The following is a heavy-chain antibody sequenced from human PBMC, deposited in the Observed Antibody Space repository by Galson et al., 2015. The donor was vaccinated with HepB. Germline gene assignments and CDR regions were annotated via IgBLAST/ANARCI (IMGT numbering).Heavy chain of an antibody. J-gene: IGHJ4*02. D-gene: IGHD3-16*01. CDR2: ISGGGGGT. CDR3: AKGGQNWGKYYFDY. Sequence: SLRLSCAASGFTFSSYAVTWVRQAPGKGLECVSGISGGGGGTFYADSVKGRFTISRDNSKNTLFLLMNSLRADDTAIYYCAKGGQNWGKYYFDYWGQGTLVTVSS. V-gene: IGHV3-23*01. CDR1: GFTFSSYA.